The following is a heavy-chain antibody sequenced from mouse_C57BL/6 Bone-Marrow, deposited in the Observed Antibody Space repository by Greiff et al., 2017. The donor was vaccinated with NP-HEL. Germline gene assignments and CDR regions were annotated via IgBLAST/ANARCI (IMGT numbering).Heavy chain of an antibody. J-gene: IGHJ3*01. CDR3: ARRRLFFAY. CDR2: IYPRGGNT. CDR1: GYTFTSYG. V-gene: IGHV1-81*01. Sequence: VQLQQSGAELARPGASVKLSCKASGYTFTSYGISWVKQRTGQGLEWIGEIYPRGGNTYYNEKFKGKATLTADKSSSTAYMELRSLTSEDSAVYFCARRRLFFAYWGQGTLVTVSA.